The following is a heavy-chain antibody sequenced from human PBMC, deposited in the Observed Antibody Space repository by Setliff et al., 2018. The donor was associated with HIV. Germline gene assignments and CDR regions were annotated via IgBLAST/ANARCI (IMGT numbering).Heavy chain of an antibody. CDR1: GYAFTSQF. J-gene: IGHJ4*02. CDR3: ARQDIILDY. CDR2: IYPSDGST. V-gene: IGHV1-46*01. Sequence: ASVKVSCKASGYAFTSQFMHWVRQAPGQGLEWMGIIYPSDGSTNYAQKFQGRVTMTRDTSASTIYMELSSLRSEDTAVYYCARQDIILDYWGQGTLVTVSS. D-gene: IGHD2-15*01.